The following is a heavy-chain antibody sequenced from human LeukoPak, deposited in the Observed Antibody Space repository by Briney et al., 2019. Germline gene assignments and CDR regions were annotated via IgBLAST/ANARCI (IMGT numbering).Heavy chain of an antibody. J-gene: IGHJ6*02. Sequence: ASVKVSCKASGYTFTGYYMHWVRQAPGQGLEWMGWINPNSGGTNYAQKFQGRVTMTRDTSISTAYMELSRQRSDDTAVYYCARDLRRPWLELWSKGDPYYYYGMDVWGQGTTATVSS. CDR3: ARDLRRPWLELWSKGDPYYYYGMDV. D-gene: IGHD5-18*01. CDR1: GYTFTGYY. CDR2: INPNSGGT. V-gene: IGHV1-2*02.